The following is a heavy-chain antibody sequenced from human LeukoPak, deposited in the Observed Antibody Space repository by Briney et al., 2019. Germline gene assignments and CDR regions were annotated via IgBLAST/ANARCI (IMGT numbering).Heavy chain of an antibody. D-gene: IGHD3-10*01. V-gene: IGHV4-39*07. CDR3: ARHGSGRSPLGY. CDR1: GGSISSSSYY. Sequence: MSSETLSLTCTVSGGSISSSSYYWGWIRQPPGKGLEWIGSIYYSGSTYYNPSLKSRVTISVDTSKNQFSLKLSSVTAADTAVYYCARHGSGRSPLGYWGQGTLVTVSP. CDR2: IYYSGST. J-gene: IGHJ4*02.